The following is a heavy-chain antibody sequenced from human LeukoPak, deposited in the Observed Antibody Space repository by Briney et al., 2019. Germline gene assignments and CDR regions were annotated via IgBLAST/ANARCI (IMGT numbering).Heavy chain of an antibody. CDR2: IYYRGST. V-gene: IGHV4-59*01. CDR3: ASGPYPAAGTDHQFDY. J-gene: IGHJ4*02. D-gene: IGHD6-13*01. Sequence: SETLSLTCTVSGASISSYDWSWIRQPPGKGLEWIGCIYYRGSTKYNPSLKSRVPISVDTSKNQFSLKLSSVTAADTAVYYCASGPYPAAGTDHQFDYWGQGTLVTVSS. CDR1: GASISSYD.